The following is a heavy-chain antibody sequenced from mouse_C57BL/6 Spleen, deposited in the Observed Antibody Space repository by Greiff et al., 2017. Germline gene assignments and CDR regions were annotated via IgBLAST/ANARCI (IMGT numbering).Heavy chain of an antibody. V-gene: IGHV1-81*01. Sequence: QVQLKQSGAELARPGASVKLSCKASGYTFTSYGISWVKQRTGQGLEWIGEIYPRSGNTYYNEKFKGKATLTADKSSSTAYMELRSLTSEDSAVYFCARRGDYDVGLPFADWGQVTLVTVAA. CDR1: GYTFTSYG. D-gene: IGHD2-4*01. CDR2: IYPRSGNT. CDR3: ARRGDYDVGLPFAD. J-gene: IGHJ3*01.